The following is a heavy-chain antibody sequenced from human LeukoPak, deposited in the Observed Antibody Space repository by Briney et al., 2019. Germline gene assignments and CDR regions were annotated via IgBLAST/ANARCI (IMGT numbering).Heavy chain of an antibody. J-gene: IGHJ5*02. V-gene: IGHV4-4*07. D-gene: IGHD2-2*01. CDR1: GGSISSYY. CDR3: ARVGNCSSTSCYGPNWFDP. CDR2: IYTSGST. Sequence: SETLSLTCTVSGGSISSYYWSWIRQPAGKGLEWIGRIYTSGSTSYNPSLKSRVTMSVDTSKNQFSLKLSSVTAADTAVYYCARVGNCSSTSCYGPNWFDPWGQGTLVTVSS.